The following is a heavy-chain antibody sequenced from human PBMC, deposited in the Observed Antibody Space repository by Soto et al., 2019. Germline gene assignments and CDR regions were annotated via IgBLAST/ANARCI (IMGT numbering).Heavy chain of an antibody. CDR3: AKDLAGASYYYGMDV. CDR1: GFTFSSYG. J-gene: IGHJ6*02. V-gene: IGHV3-30*18. Sequence: QVQLVESGGGVVQPGRSLRLSCAASGFTFSSYGMHWVRKAPGKGLEWVAVISYDGSNKYYADSVKDRFTISRDNSKNTLYLQINSLRAEDTAVYYCAKDLAGASYYYGMDVWGQWTTVTVSS. CDR2: ISYDGSNK.